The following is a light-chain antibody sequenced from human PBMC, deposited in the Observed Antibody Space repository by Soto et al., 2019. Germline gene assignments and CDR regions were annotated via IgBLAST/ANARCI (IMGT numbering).Light chain of an antibody. J-gene: IGKJ5*01. CDR2: GAS. Sequence: EIVMTQSPATLSVSPGERATLSCRASQSVSSNLAWYQQKPGQAPKLLIYGASTRATGVPARFSGSGSVTEFTLTISSLQSEDFAVYYCQQYNNWPPVTFGQGTRLEIK. CDR3: QQYNNWPPVT. V-gene: IGKV3-15*01. CDR1: QSVSSN.